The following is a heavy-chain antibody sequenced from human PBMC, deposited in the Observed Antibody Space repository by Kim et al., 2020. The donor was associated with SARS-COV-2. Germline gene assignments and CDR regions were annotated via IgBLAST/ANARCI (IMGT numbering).Heavy chain of an antibody. CDR1: GGSVSSGSYY. Sequence: SETLSLTCTVSGGSVSSGSYYWSWIRQPPGKGLEWIGYIYYSGSTNYNPSLKSRVTISVDTSKNQFSLKLSSVTAADTAVYYCARDRFLVAPYYYYYMDVWGKGTTVTVSS. J-gene: IGHJ6*03. CDR2: IYYSGST. D-gene: IGHD3-3*01. CDR3: ARDRFLVAPYYYYYMDV. V-gene: IGHV4-61*01.